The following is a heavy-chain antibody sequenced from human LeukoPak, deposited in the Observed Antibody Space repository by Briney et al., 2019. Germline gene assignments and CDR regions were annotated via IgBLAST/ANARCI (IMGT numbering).Heavy chain of an antibody. V-gene: IGHV3-11*05. Sequence: GGSLRLSCAASGFTFSDYYMSWIRQAPGKGLEWVSYISSSSSYKNYADSVKGRFTISRDNAKNSLYLQTNSLRAEDTAVYYCARDRTDYYGLDVWGQGTTVTVSS. CDR2: ISSSSSYK. CDR3: ARDRTDYYGLDV. CDR1: GFTFSDYY. J-gene: IGHJ6*02.